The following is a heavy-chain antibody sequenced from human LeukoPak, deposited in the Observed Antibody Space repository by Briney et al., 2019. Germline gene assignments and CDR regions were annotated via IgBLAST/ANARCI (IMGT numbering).Heavy chain of an antibody. CDR2: IRYDGSNK. J-gene: IGHJ4*02. D-gene: IGHD3-22*01. CDR1: GFTFSSYG. CDR3: AKDLGIVVRSSFDY. Sequence: GGSLRLSCAASGFTFSSYGMHWVRQAPGKGLEWVAFIRYDGSNKYYADSVKGRFTISRDNSKNTLYLQMNSLRAEDTAVYYCAKDLGIVVRSSFDYWGQGTLVTVSS. V-gene: IGHV3-30*02.